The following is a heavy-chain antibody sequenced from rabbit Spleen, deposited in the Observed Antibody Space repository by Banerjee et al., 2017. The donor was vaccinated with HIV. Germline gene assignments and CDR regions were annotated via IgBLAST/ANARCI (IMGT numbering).Heavy chain of an antibody. CDR1: GFDFSSYG. D-gene: IGHD1-1*01. Sequence: QEQLVESGGGLVQPGGSLKLSCKASGFDFSSYGVSWVRQAPGKGLEWIACIDAGGSGFTYFASWAKGRFTCSKTSSTTVTLQMTSLTAADTATYFCARDTSSSFSSYGMDLWGQGTLVTVS. CDR3: ARDTSSSFSSYGMDL. J-gene: IGHJ6*01. CDR2: IDAGGSGFT. V-gene: IGHV1S45*01.